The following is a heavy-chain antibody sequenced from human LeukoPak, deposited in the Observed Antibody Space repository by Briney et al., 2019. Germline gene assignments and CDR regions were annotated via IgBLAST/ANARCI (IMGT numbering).Heavy chain of an antibody. J-gene: IGHJ4*02. CDR1: GFTLRSYA. V-gene: IGHV3-30*18. D-gene: IGHD1-26*01. CDR3: AKAHGYYAGYYFYS. Sequence: PGRSLRLSCAASGFTLRSYAMHGVRQAPGKGLEWVAIISYDGSNKFYADSVKGRFTISRDNSKNTLFLQMDSLRAEDTAVYYCAKAHGYYAGYYFYSWGQGTLVTVSS. CDR2: ISYDGSNK.